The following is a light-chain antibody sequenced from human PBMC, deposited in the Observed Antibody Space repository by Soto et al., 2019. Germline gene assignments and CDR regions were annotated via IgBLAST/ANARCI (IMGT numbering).Light chain of an antibody. V-gene: IGLV2-14*01. Sequence: QSALTQPASVSGSPGQSITISCTGTSSDVGDYDYVSWYQQHPGKAPKLMIYEVSGRPSGVSNRFSGSKSGNTASLTISGLQAEDEADYYCSSYTSSGTYVFGPGTKLTVL. CDR1: SSDVGDYDY. CDR3: SSYTSSGTYV. J-gene: IGLJ1*01. CDR2: EVS.